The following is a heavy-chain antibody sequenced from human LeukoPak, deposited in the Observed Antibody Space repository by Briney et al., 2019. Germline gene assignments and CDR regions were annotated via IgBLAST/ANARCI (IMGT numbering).Heavy chain of an antibody. CDR2: IRDSGEA. CDR1: GFTFSSYA. D-gene: IGHD3/OR15-3a*01. Sequence: PGGSLRLSCAASGFTFSSYAMSWVRQAPGKGLEWVGLIRDSGEAFYADFARSRFAISRDESENTLYLQMNSLRVEDTAVYFCARDRAANQDWVEFDPWGQGTPVIVSS. CDR3: ARDRAANQDWVEFDP. V-gene: IGHV3-23*01. J-gene: IGHJ5*02.